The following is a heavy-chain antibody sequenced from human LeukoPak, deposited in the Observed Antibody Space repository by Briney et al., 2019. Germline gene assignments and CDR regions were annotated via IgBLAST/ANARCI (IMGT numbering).Heavy chain of an antibody. Sequence: GGSLRLSCAASGFTFDDYAMHWVRQAPGKGLEWVSGISWNSDSIGYADSVKGRFTISRDNAKNSLYLQMNSLRAEDTAVYYCARDSGYCGGDCYQSPFFDYWGQGTLVTVSS. CDR1: GFTFDDYA. CDR2: ISWNSDSI. D-gene: IGHD2-21*02. CDR3: ARDSGYCGGDCYQSPFFDY. J-gene: IGHJ4*02. V-gene: IGHV3-9*01.